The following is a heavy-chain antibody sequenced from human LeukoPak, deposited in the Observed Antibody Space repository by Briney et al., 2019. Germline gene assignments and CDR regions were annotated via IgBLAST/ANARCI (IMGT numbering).Heavy chain of an antibody. Sequence: GGSLRLSCTASGFTFGDYAMSWVRQAPGKGLEWVGFIRSKAYGGTTEHAASVKGRFTISRDDSKSIAYLQMNSLKTEDTAVYYCTRDVGLDSGSYLGSLFDYWGQGTLVTVSS. CDR3: TRDVGLDSGSYLGSLFDY. CDR1: GFTFGDYA. CDR2: IRSKAYGGTT. J-gene: IGHJ4*02. D-gene: IGHD3-10*01. V-gene: IGHV3-49*04.